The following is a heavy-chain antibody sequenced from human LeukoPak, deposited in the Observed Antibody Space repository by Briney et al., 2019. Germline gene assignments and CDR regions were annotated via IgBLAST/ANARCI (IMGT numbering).Heavy chain of an antibody. CDR1: GYSISSGYY. Sequence: SETLSLTCAVSGYSISSGYYWGWIRQPPGKGLEWIGSIYHSGSTYYNPSLKSRVTISVDTSKNQFSLKLSSVTAADTAVYYCARCPGVVVRLDWFDPWGQGTLVTVSS. CDR2: IYHSGST. J-gene: IGHJ5*02. D-gene: IGHD2-2*01. CDR3: ARCPGVVVRLDWFDP. V-gene: IGHV4-38-2*01.